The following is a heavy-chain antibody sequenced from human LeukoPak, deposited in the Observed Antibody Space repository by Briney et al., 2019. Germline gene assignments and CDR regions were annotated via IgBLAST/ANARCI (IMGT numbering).Heavy chain of an antibody. V-gene: IGHV3-7*01. D-gene: IGHD6-13*01. CDR2: IKQDGSDK. CDR1: GFTFTTYW. CDR3: ARDLLRSTWYY. Sequence: GGSLRLSCAASGFTFTTYWMTWVRQAPGKGLEWVANIKQDGSDKYYVDSVKGRFTISRDNARKSVYLQMNSLRVEDTAVYYCARDLLRSTWYYWGQGILVTVSS. J-gene: IGHJ4*02.